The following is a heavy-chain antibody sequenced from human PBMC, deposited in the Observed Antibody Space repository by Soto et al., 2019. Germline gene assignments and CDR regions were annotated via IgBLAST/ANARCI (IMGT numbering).Heavy chain of an antibody. V-gene: IGHV1-18*01. CDR3: ARAFIYQSSDSRGYSFDAFDF. CDR1: GYTFTSSG. CDR2: ISAHTGSS. Sequence: QVQLVQSGAEVKKPGASVKVSCKASGYTFTSSGMSWVRQAPGQGLEWMGWISAHTGSSEYAQRFQGRVTMTTSRATSTAYMELRSPRSHDTAVYYCARAFIYQSSDSRGYSFDAFDFWGPGTLVTVSS. D-gene: IGHD3-22*01. J-gene: IGHJ3*01.